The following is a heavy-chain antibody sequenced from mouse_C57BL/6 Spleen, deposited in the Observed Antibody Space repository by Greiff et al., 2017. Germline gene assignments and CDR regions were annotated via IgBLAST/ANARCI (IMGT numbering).Heavy chain of an antibody. J-gene: IGHJ2*01. CDR1: GYTFTSYG. CDR3: ARDTTVVAKTYFDY. V-gene: IGHV1-81*01. Sequence: QVQLQQSGAELARPGASVKLSCKASGYTFTSYGISWVKQRTGQGLEWIGEIYPRSGNTYYNEKFKGKATLTADKSSSTAYVELRSLTSEDSAVYFCARDTTVVAKTYFDYWGQGTTLTVSS. CDR2: IYPRSGNT. D-gene: IGHD1-1*01.